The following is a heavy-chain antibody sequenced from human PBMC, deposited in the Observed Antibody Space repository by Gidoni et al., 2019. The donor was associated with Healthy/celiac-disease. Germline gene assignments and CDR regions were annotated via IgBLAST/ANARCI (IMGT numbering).Heavy chain of an antibody. J-gene: IGHJ4*02. CDR1: GFTFSNAW. Sequence: EVQLVASGGGLVQPGGSLRLSCAASGFTFSNAWRNWVRQPPGQGLEWVGRIKSKTDGGTTDYAAPVKGRFTISRDDSKNTLYLQMNSLKTEDTAVYYCTTDPHTVTTYSPHWGQGTLVTVSS. D-gene: IGHD4-4*01. CDR3: TTDPHTVTTYSPH. CDR2: IKSKTDGGTT. V-gene: IGHV3-15*07.